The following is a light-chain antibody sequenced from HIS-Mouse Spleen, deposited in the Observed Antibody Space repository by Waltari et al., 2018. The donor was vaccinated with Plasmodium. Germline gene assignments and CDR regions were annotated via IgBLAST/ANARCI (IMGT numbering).Light chain of an antibody. J-gene: IGKJ2*01. CDR2: GAS. Sequence: EIVMTQSPATLSLSPGERATLSCRASQSVSSSYLSWYQQKPGQAPRLLIYGASTRAPRIPARFSGSGSGTDFTLTISSLQPEDCAVYYCQQYYNLPYTFGQGTKLEIK. CDR1: QSVSSSY. V-gene: IGKV3D-7*01. CDR3: QQYYNLPYT.